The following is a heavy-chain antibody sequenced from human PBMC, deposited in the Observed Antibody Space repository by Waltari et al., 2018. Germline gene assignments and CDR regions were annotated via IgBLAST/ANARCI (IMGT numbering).Heavy chain of an antibody. CDR2: IYWNDDK. V-gene: IGHV2-5*01. J-gene: IGHJ5*02. D-gene: IGHD5-12*01. Sequence: QITLKESGPTLVKPTQTLTLTCTFSGFSLSTSGVGVGWIRQPPGKALEWLALIYWNDDKRYSPSLKSRLTITKDTSKHQVVLTMTNMDPVDIATYYCAHLGIVATKGLYNWFDPWGQGTLVTVSS. CDR1: GFSLSTSGVG. CDR3: AHLGIVATKGLYNWFDP.